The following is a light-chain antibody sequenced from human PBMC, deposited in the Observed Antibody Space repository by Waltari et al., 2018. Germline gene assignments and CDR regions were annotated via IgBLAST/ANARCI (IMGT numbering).Light chain of an antibody. CDR2: GAS. V-gene: IGKV3-20*01. CDR3: QHYVRLPVT. J-gene: IGKJ1*01. Sequence: SCRASQSVGVSLAWYQQKPGRAPRLLIYGASSRATGIPDRFSASGSGTDFSLSISGLEPEDFAVYYCQHYVRLPVTFGRGTKVEIK. CDR1: QSVGVS.